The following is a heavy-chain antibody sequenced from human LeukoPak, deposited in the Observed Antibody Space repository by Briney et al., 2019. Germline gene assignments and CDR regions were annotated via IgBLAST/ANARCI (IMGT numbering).Heavy chain of an antibody. Sequence: PGGSLRLSCAASGFTFSSYAMSWVRQAPGKGLEWVSAISGSGDSTYYADSVKGRFTISRDNSKNTLYLQMNSLRAEDTAVYYCAKGGYSGYDGPLGYWGQGTLVTASS. D-gene: IGHD5-12*01. CDR3: AKGGYSGYDGPLGY. CDR2: ISGSGDST. J-gene: IGHJ4*02. CDR1: GFTFSSYA. V-gene: IGHV3-23*01.